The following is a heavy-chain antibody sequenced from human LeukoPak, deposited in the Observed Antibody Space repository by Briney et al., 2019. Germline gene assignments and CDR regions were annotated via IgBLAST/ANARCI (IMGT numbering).Heavy chain of an antibody. CDR1: GFTVSSNY. D-gene: IGHD6-19*01. Sequence: GGSLRLSCAASGFTVSSNYMSWVRQAPGKGLEWVSVIYSGGSTYYADSVKGRFTISRDNSKNTLYLQMNSLRAEDTAVYYCARISGWYGEYLDYWGQGTLVTVSS. J-gene: IGHJ4*02. CDR2: IYSGGST. V-gene: IGHV3-53*01. CDR3: ARISGWYGEYLDY.